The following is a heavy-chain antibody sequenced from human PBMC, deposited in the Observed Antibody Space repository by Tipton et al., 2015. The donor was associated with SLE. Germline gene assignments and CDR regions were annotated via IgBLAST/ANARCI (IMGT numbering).Heavy chain of an antibody. CDR2: ISSRGGTK. V-gene: IGHV3-48*03. Sequence: SLRLSCAGSGFTFSSYEMNWVRQAPGKGLECVSYISSRGGTKYYADSVKGRFTISRDNSKNTLYLQMNSLRAEDTAVYYCARVLTPYFGMDVWGQGTTVTVSS. CDR1: GFTFSSYE. J-gene: IGHJ6*02. CDR3: ARVLTPYFGMDV. D-gene: IGHD3-9*01.